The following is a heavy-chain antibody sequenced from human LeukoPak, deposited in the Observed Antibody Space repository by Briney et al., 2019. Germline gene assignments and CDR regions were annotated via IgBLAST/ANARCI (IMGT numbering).Heavy chain of an antibody. V-gene: IGHV1-69*05. CDR1: GYTFTSYG. CDR3: ARRYYDFWSAHDARWFDP. Sequence: GASVKVSCKASGYTFTSYGISWVRQAPGQGLEWMGGIIPIFGTANYAQKFQGRVTITTDESTSTAYMELSSLRSEDTAVYYCARRYYDFWSAHDARWFDPWGQGTLVTVSS. D-gene: IGHD3-3*01. J-gene: IGHJ5*02. CDR2: IIPIFGTA.